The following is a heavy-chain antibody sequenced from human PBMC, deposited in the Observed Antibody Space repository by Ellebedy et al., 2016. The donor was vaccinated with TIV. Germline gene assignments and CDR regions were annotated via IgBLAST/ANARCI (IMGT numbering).Heavy chain of an antibody. CDR3: ASGTSSWAFDV. Sequence: GESLKISCAASGFTFSSYAMHWVRQAPGKGLEWVAHISRSAAYANYAASVKGRFPISRDTVKSSLYLQMNRLRAEDTAIYFCASGTSSWAFDVWGQGTVVTVSP. CDR2: ISRSAAYA. V-gene: IGHV3-21*05. CDR1: GFTFSSYA. J-gene: IGHJ3*01. D-gene: IGHD1-7*01.